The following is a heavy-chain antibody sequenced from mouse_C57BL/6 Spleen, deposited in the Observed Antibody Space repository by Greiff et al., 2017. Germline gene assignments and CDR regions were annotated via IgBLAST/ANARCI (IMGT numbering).Heavy chain of an antibody. D-gene: IGHD2-4*01. J-gene: IGHJ4*01. CDR3: ARRYYDCDGLLAMDY. Sequence: EVQLVESGGGLVKPGGSLKLSCAASGFTFSDYGMHWVRQAPEKGLEWVAYISSGSSTIYYADTVKGRFTISRDNAKNTLFLQMTSLRSEDTAMYYCARRYYDCDGLLAMDYWGQGTSVTVSS. CDR1: GFTFSDYG. CDR2: ISSGSSTI. V-gene: IGHV5-17*01.